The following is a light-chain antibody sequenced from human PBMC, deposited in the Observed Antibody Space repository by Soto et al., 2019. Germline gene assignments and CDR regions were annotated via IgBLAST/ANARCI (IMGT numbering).Light chain of an antibody. J-gene: IGLJ1*01. Sequence: QSVLTQPPSVSDAPRQRVTISCSGSSSNIGNNAVNWYQQLPGKAPKLLIYYDDLLPSGVSDRFSGSKSGTSASLAISGLQSEDEADYYCAAWDDSLNGYVFGTWTKLTVL. CDR3: AAWDDSLNGYV. CDR2: YDD. CDR1: SSNIGNNA. V-gene: IGLV1-36*01.